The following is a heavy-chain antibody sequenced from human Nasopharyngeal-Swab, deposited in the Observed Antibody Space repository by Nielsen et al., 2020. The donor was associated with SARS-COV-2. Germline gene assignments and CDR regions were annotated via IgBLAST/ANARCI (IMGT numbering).Heavy chain of an antibody. Sequence: SVKVSCTASGGTFSSYAISWLRQAPGQGLEWMGGIIPIFGTANYAQKFQGRVTITADESTSTAYMELSSLRSEDTAVYYCARDMVQGAPSNGMDVWGQGTTVTVSS. CDR3: ARDMVQGAPSNGMDV. J-gene: IGHJ6*02. CDR1: GGTFSSYA. CDR2: IIPIFGTA. D-gene: IGHD3-10*01. V-gene: IGHV1-69*13.